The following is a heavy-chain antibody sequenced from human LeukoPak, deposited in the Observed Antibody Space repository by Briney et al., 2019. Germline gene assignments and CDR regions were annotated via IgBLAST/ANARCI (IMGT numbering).Heavy chain of an antibody. V-gene: IGHV1-8*01. Sequence: ASVKVSCKASGYTFTSYDINWVRQATGQGLEWMGWMNPNSGNTGYAQKFQGRVTMTRNTSISTAYMELSSLRSEDTAVYYCARVIQLWYENYYYYGMDVWGQGTTVTVSS. D-gene: IGHD5-18*01. CDR1: GYTFTSYD. CDR3: ARVIQLWYENYYYYGMDV. CDR2: MNPNSGNT. J-gene: IGHJ6*02.